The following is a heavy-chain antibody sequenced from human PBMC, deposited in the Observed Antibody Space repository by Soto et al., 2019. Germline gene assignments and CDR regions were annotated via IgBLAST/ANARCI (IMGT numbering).Heavy chain of an antibody. Sequence: GGSLRLSCAASGFTFSSYWMHWVRQAPGKGLVWVSRINSDGSSTSYADSVKGRFTISRDNAKNTLYLQMNSLRAEDTAVYYCARDRVATNLYYYYYGMDVWGLGTTVTVSS. CDR2: INSDGSST. CDR3: ARDRVATNLYYYYYGMDV. V-gene: IGHV3-74*01. D-gene: IGHD5-12*01. J-gene: IGHJ6*02. CDR1: GFTFSSYW.